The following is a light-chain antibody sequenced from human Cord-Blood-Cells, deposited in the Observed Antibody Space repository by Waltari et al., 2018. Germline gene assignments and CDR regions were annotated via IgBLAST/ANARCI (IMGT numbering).Light chain of an antibody. Sequence: QSALTQPPSASGSPGQSVTISCTGTSSDVGGYNYVSWYQQHPGKAPKLMIYEVSKRPSGVPERFSGSKSGNTASLTVSGLQAEDEADYYCSSYAGSNNPLFGTGTKVTVL. V-gene: IGLV2-8*01. J-gene: IGLJ1*01. CDR2: EVS. CDR3: SSYAGSNNPL. CDR1: SSDVGGYNY.